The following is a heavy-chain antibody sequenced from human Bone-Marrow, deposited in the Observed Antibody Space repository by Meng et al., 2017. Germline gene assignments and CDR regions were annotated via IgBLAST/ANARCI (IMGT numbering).Heavy chain of an antibody. Sequence: QVQLQESGPGLVEPSGTLSTTCTISGGSISSDIWWSWVRQPPGKGLEWIGEVYHRGDTNYNPSLKSRVDISVYKSKNQLYLSLFSVTAAETAVYYCGRDQGRELINHWGQGTLVTVSS. D-gene: IGHD1-7*01. CDR1: GGSISSDIW. J-gene: IGHJ4*02. CDR2: VYHRGDT. CDR3: GRDQGRELINH. V-gene: IGHV4-4*02.